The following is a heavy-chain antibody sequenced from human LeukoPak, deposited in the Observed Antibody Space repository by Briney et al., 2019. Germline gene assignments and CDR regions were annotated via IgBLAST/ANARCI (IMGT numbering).Heavy chain of an antibody. J-gene: IGHJ4*02. V-gene: IGHV1-46*01. D-gene: IGHD2-21*02. CDR2: INPSGGST. Sequence: ASVKVSCKASGYTFTSYYMHWVRQAPGQGLEWMGIINPSGGSTSYAQKFQGRVTMTRDTSTSTVYMELSSLRSEDTAVYYCATDGGAYCGGDCYSDYWGQGTLVTVSP. CDR3: ATDGGAYCGGDCYSDY. CDR1: GYTFTSYY.